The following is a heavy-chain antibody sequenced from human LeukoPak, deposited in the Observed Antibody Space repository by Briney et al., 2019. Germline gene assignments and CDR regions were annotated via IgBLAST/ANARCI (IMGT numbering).Heavy chain of an antibody. D-gene: IGHD4-23*01. Sequence: PSETLSLTCTVSGGSISSSSHYWGWIRQPPGKGLEWIGSIYYSGSTYYNPSLKSRVTISVDTSKNQFSLKLSSVTAADTAVYYCARGDEVVTQYYFDYWGQGTLVTVSS. CDR1: GGSISSSSHY. CDR2: IYYSGST. CDR3: ARGDEVVTQYYFDY. V-gene: IGHV4-39*01. J-gene: IGHJ4*02.